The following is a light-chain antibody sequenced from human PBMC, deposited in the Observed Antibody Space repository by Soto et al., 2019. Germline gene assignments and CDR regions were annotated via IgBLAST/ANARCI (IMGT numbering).Light chain of an antibody. CDR2: GAS. CDR3: QQYNNWPRT. V-gene: IGKV3-15*01. J-gene: IGKJ1*01. CDR1: QSVSSN. Sequence: EIVMTHSPATLSCAGVERATLSCRASQSVSSNLAWYQQKPGQAPRLLIYGASTRATGIPARFSGSGSGTEFTLTISSLQSEDFAVYYCQQYNNWPRTFGQGTKVDIK.